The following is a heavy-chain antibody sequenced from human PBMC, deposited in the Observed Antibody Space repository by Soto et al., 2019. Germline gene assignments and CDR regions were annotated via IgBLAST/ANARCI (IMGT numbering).Heavy chain of an antibody. CDR2: IIPNFGTA. Sequence: QVQLVQSGAEVKKPGSSVKVSCKASGGTFSSYAISWVRQAPGQGLEWMGGIIPNFGTAHYAQKFQGRATITADEYKRTASMELSSLRSEDTAVYYCARGDQTGIATLSYYYGMDVWGQGTTVTVSS. D-gene: IGHD6-13*01. V-gene: IGHV1-69*01. J-gene: IGHJ6*02. CDR1: GGTFSSYA. CDR3: ARGDQTGIATLSYYYGMDV.